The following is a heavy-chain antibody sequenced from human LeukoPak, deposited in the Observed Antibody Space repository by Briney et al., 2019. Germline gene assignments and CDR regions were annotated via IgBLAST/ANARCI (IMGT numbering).Heavy chain of an antibody. CDR2: FDPDDGET. J-gene: IGHJ4*02. D-gene: IGHD1-26*01. Sequence: ASVKVSCKVSGYTLTELSMHWVRQAPGKGLEWMGGFDPDDGETIYAQKFQGRVTMTEDTSTDTAYMELSSLRSEDTAVYYCATGQNQVGATLFDYWGQGTLVTVSS. CDR1: GYTLTELS. V-gene: IGHV1-24*01. CDR3: ATGQNQVGATLFDY.